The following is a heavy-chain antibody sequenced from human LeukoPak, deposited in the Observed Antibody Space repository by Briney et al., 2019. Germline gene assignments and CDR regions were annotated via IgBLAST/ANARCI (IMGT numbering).Heavy chain of an antibody. CDR3: AINRFNSNGPFDF. D-gene: IGHD3-22*01. J-gene: IGHJ4*02. CDR1: GHTLSDLS. V-gene: IGHV1-24*01. CDR2: VNPENKET. Sequence: ASVKVSCKVSGHTLSDLSMHWVRQAPGKGLEWMGGVNPENKETIYAQKFQGRVTMTEDTSEDTGYLELSSLGSEDTALYYCAINRFNSNGPFDFWGQGTLVTVSS.